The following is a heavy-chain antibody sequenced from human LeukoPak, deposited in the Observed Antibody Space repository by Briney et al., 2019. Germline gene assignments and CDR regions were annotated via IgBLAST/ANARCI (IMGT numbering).Heavy chain of an antibody. J-gene: IGHJ4*02. CDR3: AKAVYSSSWYGGDFDY. D-gene: IGHD6-13*01. V-gene: IGHV3-23*01. CDR1: GFTFSSYA. Sequence: PGGSLRLSCVASGFTFSSYAMSWVRQAPGKGLEWVSAISGSGGSTYYADSVKGRFTISRDNSKNTLYLQMNSLRAEDTAVYYCAKAVYSSSWYGGDFDYWGQGTLVTVSS. CDR2: ISGSGGST.